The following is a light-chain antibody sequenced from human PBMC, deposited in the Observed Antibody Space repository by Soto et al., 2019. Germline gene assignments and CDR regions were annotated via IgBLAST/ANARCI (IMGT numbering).Light chain of an antibody. CDR2: AAS. V-gene: IGKV1-39*01. Sequence: DIQMTQSPSSLSASVGDRVTITCRASQSISRYLNCYQHKPGKAPNLLIYAASSLQSGVPSRFSGSGSGTDFTLTISGLQADDFATYYWQQSYSFWTFGQGTKVEIK. CDR3: QQSYSFWT. CDR1: QSISRY. J-gene: IGKJ1*01.